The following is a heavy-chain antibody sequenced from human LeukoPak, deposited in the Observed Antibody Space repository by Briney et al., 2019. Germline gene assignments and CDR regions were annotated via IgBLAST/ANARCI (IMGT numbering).Heavy chain of an antibody. J-gene: IGHJ4*02. Sequence: PSQTLSLTCTVSGGSISNGGYYWSWIRQHPGKGLEWIGYIYYSGSTYYNPSLKSRVTISVDTSKNQFSLKLSSVTAADTAVYYCARSYAGTYYFDYWGQGTLVTVSS. CDR2: IYYSGST. V-gene: IGHV4-31*03. CDR3: ARSYAGTYYFDY. D-gene: IGHD2-2*01. CDR1: GGSISNGGYY.